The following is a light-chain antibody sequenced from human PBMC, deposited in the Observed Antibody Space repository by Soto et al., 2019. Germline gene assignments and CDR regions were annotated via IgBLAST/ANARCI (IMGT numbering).Light chain of an antibody. Sequence: QSVLTQPASVSGSPGQSITISCTGTSSEVGSYNLVSWYQQHPGKTPKLIIYEGSKRPSGVSNRFSGSKSGNTASLTISGLQAEDEADYYCCSYAGSSTYVFGTGTKVTVL. V-gene: IGLV2-23*01. CDR3: CSYAGSSTYV. CDR2: EGS. CDR1: SSEVGSYNL. J-gene: IGLJ1*01.